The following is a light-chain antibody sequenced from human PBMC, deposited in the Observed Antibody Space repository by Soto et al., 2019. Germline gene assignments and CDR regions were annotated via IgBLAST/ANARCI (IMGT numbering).Light chain of an antibody. CDR2: AAS. Sequence: DIQLTQSQSFLSASVGDRGTITCRASQGISSYLAWYQQKPGKAPKLLIYAASTLQSGVPSRFSGSGSGTEFTLTISSLQPEDFATYYCQQLNSYPPTFGQGTKVEIK. CDR1: QGISSY. CDR3: QQLNSYPPT. J-gene: IGKJ1*01. V-gene: IGKV1-9*01.